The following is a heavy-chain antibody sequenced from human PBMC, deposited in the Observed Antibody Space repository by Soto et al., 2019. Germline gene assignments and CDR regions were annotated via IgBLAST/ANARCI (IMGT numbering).Heavy chain of an antibody. CDR1: GYSFTSHY. CDR3: ARDPSNTSGNKLYLDY. V-gene: IGHV1-46*01. D-gene: IGHD2-2*01. CDR2: IYPGGVNI. J-gene: IGHJ4*02. Sequence: ASVKVSCQAIGYSFTSHYMHWVRQAPGQGLEWMGTIYPGGVNIGYAQKFKGRVTMATDTSTSTAYMELRSLTSDDTAVYYCARDPSNTSGNKLYLDYWGQGTPVTVSS.